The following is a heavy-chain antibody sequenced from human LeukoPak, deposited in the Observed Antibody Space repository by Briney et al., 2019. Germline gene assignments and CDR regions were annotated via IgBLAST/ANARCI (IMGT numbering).Heavy chain of an antibody. J-gene: IGHJ4*02. V-gene: IGHV3-21*01. D-gene: IGHD3-10*01. CDR3: ARDQAGSGHYADY. Sequence: PGGSLRLSCAASGFTFSSYSMNWVRQAPGKGLEWVSSISGSSSHIYYADFVKGRFTISRDYSKNTLYLHMNSLRAEDTAVYYCARDQAGSGHYADYWGQGTLVTVSS. CDR2: ISGSSSHI. CDR1: GFTFSSYS.